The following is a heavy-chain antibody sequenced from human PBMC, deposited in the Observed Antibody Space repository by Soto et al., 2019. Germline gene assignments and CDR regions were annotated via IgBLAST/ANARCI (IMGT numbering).Heavy chain of an antibody. V-gene: IGHV4-59*01. D-gene: IGHD2-15*01. Sequence: SETLSLTCTVSGGSISSYYWSWIRQPPGKGLEWIGYIYYSGSTNYNPSLKSRVTISVDTSKNQFSLKLSSVTAADTAVYYCARIGGYCSGGSCPFDYWGQGTLVTVSS. J-gene: IGHJ4*02. CDR2: IYYSGST. CDR3: ARIGGYCSGGSCPFDY. CDR1: GGSISSYY.